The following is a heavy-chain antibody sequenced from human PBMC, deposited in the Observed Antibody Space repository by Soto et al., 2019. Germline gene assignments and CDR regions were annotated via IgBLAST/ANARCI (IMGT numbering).Heavy chain of an antibody. CDR2: INSDGSTI. D-gene: IGHD3-10*01. V-gene: IGHV3-74*01. CDR1: GYTFSPFW. Sequence: EVPLVESGGGLVQPGESLRLSCAASGYTFSPFWMHWVRQAPGKGLVWVSHINSDGSTIVYADSVKGRFTISRDNAKKTLYLQMNSLKAEDTAVYYCVRDRGYPDSFDVWGRGTMVTVSS. CDR3: VRDRGYPDSFDV. J-gene: IGHJ3*01.